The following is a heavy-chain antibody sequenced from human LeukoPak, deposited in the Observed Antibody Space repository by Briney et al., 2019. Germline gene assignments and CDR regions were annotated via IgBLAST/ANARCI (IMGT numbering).Heavy chain of an antibody. CDR2: ISSSGSNI. D-gene: IGHD2-2*01. V-gene: IGHV3-48*03. CDR1: GFTFSSYE. J-gene: IGHJ3*02. CDR3: ARDIKGQYQDAFDI. Sequence: GGSLRLSCAASGFTFSSYEMNWVRQAPGKGLEWVSYISSSGSNIKYADSVKGRFTISRGNAKNSVYLQMNSLRAEDTAVYYCARDIKGQYQDAFDIWGQGTMVTVSS.